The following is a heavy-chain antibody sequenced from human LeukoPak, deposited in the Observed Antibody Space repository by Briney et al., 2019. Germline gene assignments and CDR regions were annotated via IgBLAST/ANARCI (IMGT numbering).Heavy chain of an antibody. D-gene: IGHD3-22*01. V-gene: IGHV1-8*01. Sequence: ASVKVSCKASGYTFTSYDINWVRQATGQGLEWMGWMSPNSGNTGYAQEFQGRVTMTRNTSISTAYMELSSLRSEDTAVYYCARVRRGSGYYYAYWGQGTLVTVSS. CDR1: GYTFTSYD. CDR2: MSPNSGNT. CDR3: ARVRRGSGYYYAY. J-gene: IGHJ4*02.